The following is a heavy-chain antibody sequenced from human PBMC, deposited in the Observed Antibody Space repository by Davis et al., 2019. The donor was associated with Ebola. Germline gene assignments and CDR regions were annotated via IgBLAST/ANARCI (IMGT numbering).Heavy chain of an antibody. CDR1: GNSVSLNSAA. Sequence: HSQTLSLTCGISGNSVSLNSAAWNWIRQSPSRGLEWLGRTYYRSKWYNDFAVSVKSRITINPDTSKNQFSLQLNSVTPEDTAVYYCARGVAVAGHQWNFDYWGQGTLVTVSS. CDR2: TYYRSKWYN. D-gene: IGHD6-19*01. V-gene: IGHV6-1*01. CDR3: ARGVAVAGHQWNFDY. J-gene: IGHJ4*02.